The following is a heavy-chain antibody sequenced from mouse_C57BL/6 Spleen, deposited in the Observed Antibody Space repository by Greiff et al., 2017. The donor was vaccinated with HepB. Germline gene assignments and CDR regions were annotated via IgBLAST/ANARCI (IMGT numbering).Heavy chain of an antibody. Sequence: EVQVVESGGGLVKPGGSLKLSCAASGFTFSSYAMSWVRQTPEKRLEWVATISDGGSYTYYPDNVKGRFTISRDNAKNNLYLQMSHLKSEDTAMYYCARGGGPAWFAYWGQGTLVTVSA. CDR2: ISDGGSYT. D-gene: IGHD3-3*01. CDR1: GFTFSSYA. V-gene: IGHV5-4*01. J-gene: IGHJ3*01. CDR3: ARGGGPAWFAY.